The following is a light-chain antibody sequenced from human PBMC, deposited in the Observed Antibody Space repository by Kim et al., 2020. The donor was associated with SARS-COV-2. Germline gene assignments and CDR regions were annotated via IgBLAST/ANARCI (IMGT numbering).Light chain of an antibody. CDR2: GAS. J-gene: IGKJ4*01. CDR3: QQYNNWLT. CDR1: QSVSSN. Sequence: SPGERATLSSRASQSVSSNLAWYQQKPGQAPRLLIYGASTRATGIPARFSGSGSGTEFTLTISSLQSEDFAVYYCQQYNNWLTFGGGTKVDIK. V-gene: IGKV3-15*01.